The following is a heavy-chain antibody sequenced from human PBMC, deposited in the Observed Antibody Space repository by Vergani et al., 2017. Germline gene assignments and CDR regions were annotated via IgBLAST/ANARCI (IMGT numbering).Heavy chain of an antibody. V-gene: IGHV3-9*01. D-gene: IGHD3-3*01. CDR3: AKARGQSDFWSGYYDGFDY. Sequence: EVQLVESGGGLVQPGRSLRLSCAASGFTFDDYAMHWVRQAPGKGLEWVSGISWSSGSIGYADSVKGRFTISRDNAKNSLYLQMNSLRAEDTALYYCAKARGQSDFWSGYYDGFDYWGQGTLVTVSS. CDR1: GFTFDDYA. J-gene: IGHJ4*02. CDR2: ISWSSGSI.